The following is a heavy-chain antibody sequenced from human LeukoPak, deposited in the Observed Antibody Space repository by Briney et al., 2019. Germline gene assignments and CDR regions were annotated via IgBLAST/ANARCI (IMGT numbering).Heavy chain of an antibody. CDR1: GYTFTGYY. V-gene: IGHV1-2*02. Sequence: GASVKVSCKASGYTFTGYYIHWVRQAPGQGLEWMGWINPNSGGTNYAQKFQGRVTMTRDTSISTAYMELSRLRSDDTAVYYCARDRIMGLLPTATTGDWFDPWGQGTLVIVSS. CDR2: INPNSGGT. CDR3: ARDRIMGLLPTATTGDWFDP. D-gene: IGHD2-2*01. J-gene: IGHJ5*02.